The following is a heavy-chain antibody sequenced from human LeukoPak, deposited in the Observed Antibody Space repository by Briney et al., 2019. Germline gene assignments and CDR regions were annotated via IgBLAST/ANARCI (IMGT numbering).Heavy chain of an antibody. D-gene: IGHD6-19*01. CDR3: AKTTSGYSSGRYPGWPVDY. Sequence: GGSLRLSCEVSGITFNTYAMSWFRQAPGRGLNWVSGISGGGNTTYYADSVKGRFTISRDNSKNTLYLQMNSLSTEDTAVYYCAKTTSGYSSGRYPGWPVDYWGQGTLVTVSS. CDR2: ISGGGNTT. V-gene: IGHV3-23*01. CDR1: GITFNTYA. J-gene: IGHJ4*02.